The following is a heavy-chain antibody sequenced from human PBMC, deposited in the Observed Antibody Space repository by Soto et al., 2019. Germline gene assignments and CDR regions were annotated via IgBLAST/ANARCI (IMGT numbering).Heavy chain of an antibody. CDR1: GGTFSSYT. D-gene: IGHD6-13*01. CDR3: ASLREDSSSWYYFDY. V-gene: IGHV1-69*02. Sequence: SVKVSCKASGGTFSSYTISWVRQAPGQGLEWMGRIIPILGIANYAQKFQGRVTITADKSTSTAYMELSSLRSEDTAVYYCASLREDSSSWYYFDYWGQGTLVTVSS. CDR2: IIPILGIA. J-gene: IGHJ4*02.